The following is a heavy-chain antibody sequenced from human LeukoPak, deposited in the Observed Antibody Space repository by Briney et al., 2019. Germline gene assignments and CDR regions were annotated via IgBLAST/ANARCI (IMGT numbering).Heavy chain of an antibody. CDR2: INHSGST. D-gene: IGHD3-22*01. V-gene: IGHV4-34*01. CDR3: ARLKPMIVLAYGFRPREGTTYCFDY. J-gene: IGHJ4*02. Sequence: PSETLSLTCAVYGESFSGYYWSWIRQPPGKGLEWIGEINHSGSTNYNPSLKSRVTISVDTSRNQFSLNLSSVTAADMAFYYCARLKPMIVLAYGFRPREGTTYCFDYWGQGTLVYVSS. CDR1: GESFSGYY.